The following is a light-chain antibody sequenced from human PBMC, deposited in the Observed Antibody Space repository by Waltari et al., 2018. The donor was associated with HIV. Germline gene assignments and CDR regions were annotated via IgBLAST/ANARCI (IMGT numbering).Light chain of an antibody. CDR2: HDD. V-gene: IGLV3-21*01. CDR3: QVWDSGSDHV. CDR1: NIGSRD. Sequence: SYVLTQPPSITVAPGKTAKITCGGKNIGSRDVHWHQQKPGQAPILVIYHDDDRPSGIPERFSGSNSDNTATLTINRVEVGDEADYYCQVWDSGSDHVFGSGTTVTVL. J-gene: IGLJ1*01.